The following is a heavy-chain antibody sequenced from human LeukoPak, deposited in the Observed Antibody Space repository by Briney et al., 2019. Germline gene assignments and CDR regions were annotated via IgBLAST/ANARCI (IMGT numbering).Heavy chain of an antibody. CDR2: ILSGGST. V-gene: IGHV4-59*11. J-gene: IGHJ4*02. Sequence: PSESLSLACSVSGYSLNSQYCGWVRQPPEKEMEWIGSILSGGSTSYHPSLRSRVTMSFSTSKNQYSLQLSSVTAADTAVYYGARGIPLANLVFDFWGQGTLVTVSS. CDR1: GYSLNSQY. D-gene: IGHD2-8*02. CDR3: ARGIPLANLVFDF.